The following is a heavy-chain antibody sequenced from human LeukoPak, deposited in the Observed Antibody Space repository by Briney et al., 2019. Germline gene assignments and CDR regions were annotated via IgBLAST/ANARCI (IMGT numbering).Heavy chain of an antibody. V-gene: IGHV3-21*06. J-gene: IGHJ3*02. D-gene: IGHD6-25*01. CDR1: GFTFSSHS. CDR2: ISSSSNYI. CDR3: ARALKPYGSSGTTYAFDI. Sequence: NPGGSLRLSCAASGFTFSSHSMTWVRQAPGKGLEWVSSISSSSNYIYYADSVKGRFTISRENAKNSVSLQMNSLTAEDTAVYYCARALKPYGSSGTTYAFDIWGQGTMATVSS.